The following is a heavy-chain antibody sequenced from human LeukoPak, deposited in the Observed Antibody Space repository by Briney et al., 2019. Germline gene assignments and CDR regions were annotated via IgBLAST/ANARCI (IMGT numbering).Heavy chain of an antibody. CDR3: ARGQQEVGY. J-gene: IGHJ4*02. CDR1: GGTFSSYA. CDR2: IIPILGIA. D-gene: IGHD6-13*01. Sequence: ASVKVSCKASGGTFSSYAISWVRQAPGQGLEWMGRIIPILGIANYAQKFQGRVTITRDTSASTAYMELSSLRSEDTAVYYCARGQQEVGYWGQGTLVTVSS. V-gene: IGHV1-69*04.